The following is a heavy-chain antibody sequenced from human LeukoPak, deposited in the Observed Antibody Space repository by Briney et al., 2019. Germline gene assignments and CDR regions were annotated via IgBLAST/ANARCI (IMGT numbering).Heavy chain of an antibody. CDR1: GGSISSYY. D-gene: IGHD1-26*01. V-gene: IGHV4-59*01. CDR3: ARGPSGYVDY. Sequence: PSETLSLTCTVSGGSISSYYWSWIRQPPGKGLEWIGYIYYSGSTNYNPSLKSRVTISVDTSKNQFSLKLSSVTAADTAVYYCARGPSGYVDYWGQGTLVTVSS. J-gene: IGHJ4*02. CDR2: IYYSGST.